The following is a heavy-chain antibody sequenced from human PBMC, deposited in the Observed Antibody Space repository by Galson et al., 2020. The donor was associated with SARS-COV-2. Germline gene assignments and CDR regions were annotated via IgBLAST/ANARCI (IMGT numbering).Heavy chain of an antibody. J-gene: IGHJ4*02. D-gene: IGHD3-10*01. V-gene: IGHV1-24*01. CDR1: GYTLTELS. Sequence: GASVKVSCKVSGYTLTELSMHWVRQAPGKGLEWMGGFDPEDGETIYAQKFQGRVTMTEDTSTDTAYMELSSLRSEDTAVYYCATAAPLLWFGELLFRVGFDYWGQGTLVTVSS. CDR3: ATAAPLLWFGELLFRVGFDY. CDR2: FDPEDGET.